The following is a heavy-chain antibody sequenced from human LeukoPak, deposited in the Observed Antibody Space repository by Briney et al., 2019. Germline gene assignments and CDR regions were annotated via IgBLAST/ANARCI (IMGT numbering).Heavy chain of an antibody. CDR2: IYSGGHT. J-gene: IGHJ4*02. CDR3: ARETSGSHWN. D-gene: IGHD1-26*01. Sequence: GGSLRLSCAASGFTFSSYAMSWVRQAPGKGLEWVSVIYSGGHTYYADSVKGRFTISRDNSKNTLYLQMNSLTVEDTAVYYCARETSGSHWNWGQGTLVTVSS. V-gene: IGHV3-66*01. CDR1: GFTFSSYA.